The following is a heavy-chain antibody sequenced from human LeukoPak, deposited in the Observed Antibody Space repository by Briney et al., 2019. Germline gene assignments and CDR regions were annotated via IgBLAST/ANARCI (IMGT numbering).Heavy chain of an antibody. CDR3: ARNNSSSTREN. J-gene: IGHJ4*02. Sequence: ASVKVSCKASGYTFTNYGISWVRQAPGQGLEWMGWISGYNGNTNYAQKFQDRVTMTTDTSTSTVYMELRSLRSDDTAVYYCARNNSSSTRENWGQGTLVTVSS. CDR2: ISGYNGNT. CDR1: GYTFTNYG. D-gene: IGHD6-13*01. V-gene: IGHV1-18*01.